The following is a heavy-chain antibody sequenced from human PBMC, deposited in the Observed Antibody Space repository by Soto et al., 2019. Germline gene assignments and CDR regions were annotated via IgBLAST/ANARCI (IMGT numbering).Heavy chain of an antibody. Sequence: SETMSLTCTVSGGSISSGVCYWSWIRKHPGKGLEWIGYIYYSGSTYYNPSLKSRVTISVDTSKNQFSLKLSSVTAADTAVYYCARGLWFGELLPRGWFDPWGQGTLVTVSS. J-gene: IGHJ5*02. V-gene: IGHV4-31*03. D-gene: IGHD3-10*01. CDR1: GGSISSGVCY. CDR2: IYYSGST. CDR3: ARGLWFGELLPRGWFDP.